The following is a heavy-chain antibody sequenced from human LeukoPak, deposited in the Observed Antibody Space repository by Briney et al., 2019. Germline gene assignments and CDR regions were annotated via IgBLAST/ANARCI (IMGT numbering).Heavy chain of an antibody. V-gene: IGHV3-9*01. CDR2: ISWNSGSI. Sequence: GGSLRLSCAASGFTFDDYAMHWVRQAPGKGLEWVSCISWNSGSIGYADSVKGRFTISRDNAKNSLYLQMNSLRAEDTALYYCAKDMGYGSGSYHYYYYYGMDVWGQGTTVTVSS. J-gene: IGHJ6*02. CDR1: GFTFDDYA. D-gene: IGHD3-10*01. CDR3: AKDMGYGSGSYHYYYYYGMDV.